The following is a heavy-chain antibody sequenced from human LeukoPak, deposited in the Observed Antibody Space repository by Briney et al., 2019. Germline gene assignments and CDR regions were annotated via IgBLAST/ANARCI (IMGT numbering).Heavy chain of an antibody. CDR3: ARNYDILTGYPSWFDP. D-gene: IGHD3-9*01. V-gene: IGHV3-66*01. Sequence: GGSLRLPCAASGFTVSSNYMSWVRQAPGKGLKWVSVIYSGGSTYYADSVKGRFTISRDNSKNTLYLQMNSLRAEDTAVYYCARNYDILTGYPSWFDPWGQGTLVTVSS. CDR2: IYSGGST. CDR1: GFTVSSNY. J-gene: IGHJ5*02.